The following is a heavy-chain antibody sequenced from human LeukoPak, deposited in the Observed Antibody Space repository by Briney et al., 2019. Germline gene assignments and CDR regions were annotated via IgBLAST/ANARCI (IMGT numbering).Heavy chain of an antibody. CDR3: ARGVVVVVAQGNYFDY. CDR1: GYSISSGYC. Sequence: SETLSLTCTVSGYSISSGYCWGWIRQPPGKGLEWIGSIYHSGSTYYNPSLKSRVTISVDTSKNQFSLKLSSVTAADTAVYYCARGVVVVVAQGNYFDYWGQGTLVTVSS. D-gene: IGHD2-15*01. CDR2: IYHSGST. J-gene: IGHJ4*02. V-gene: IGHV4-38-2*02.